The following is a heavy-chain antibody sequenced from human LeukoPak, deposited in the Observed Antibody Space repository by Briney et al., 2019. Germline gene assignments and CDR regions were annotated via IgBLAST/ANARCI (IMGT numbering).Heavy chain of an antibody. V-gene: IGHV4-59*01. J-gene: IGHJ4*02. CDR3: SREGEGYTYAYIY. CDR2: IYSNGDT. Sequence: SETLSLTCTVSSGSTNNYYWSWIRQPPGRGLEWMGHIYSNGDTKYNPSLKGRVTMSVDTAKNQSSLTLSSVTAADTAVYYCSREGEGYTYAYIYWGQGTLVTVSS. CDR1: SGSTNNYY. D-gene: IGHD5-18*01.